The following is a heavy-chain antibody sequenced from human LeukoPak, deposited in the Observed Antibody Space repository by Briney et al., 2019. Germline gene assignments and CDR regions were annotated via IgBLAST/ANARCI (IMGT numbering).Heavy chain of an antibody. CDR1: GFIFTNYF. J-gene: IGHJ4*02. CDR3: ARAVDQDFDY. CDR2: IKPSDGST. D-gene: IGHD5-12*01. V-gene: IGHV1-46*01. Sequence: APMTVSCKASGFIFTNYFMHWVRQAPGQGLEWMGMIKPSDGSTRYAQRFQDRVTMTSDTSTTTLYMELSSLRAEDTAVYYCARAVDQDFDYWGQGTLVTVSS.